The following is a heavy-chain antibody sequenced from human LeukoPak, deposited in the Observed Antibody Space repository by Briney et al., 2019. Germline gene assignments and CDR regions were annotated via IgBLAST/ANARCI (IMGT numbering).Heavy chain of an antibody. D-gene: IGHD3-22*01. CDR2: ISYDGSNK. V-gene: IGHV3-30-3*01. J-gene: IGHJ3*02. CDR3: AREEYYYDSSGSYPDDAFDI. CDR1: GFTFSSYA. Sequence: PGGSLRLSCAASGFTFSSYAMHWVRQAPGKGLEWVAVISYDGSNKYYADSVKGRFTISRDNSKNTLYLQMNSLRAEDTAVYYCAREEYYYDSSGSYPDDAFDIWGQGTMVTASS.